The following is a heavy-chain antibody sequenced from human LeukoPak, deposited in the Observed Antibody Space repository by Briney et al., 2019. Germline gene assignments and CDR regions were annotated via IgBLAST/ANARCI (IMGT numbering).Heavy chain of an antibody. V-gene: IGHV1-24*01. D-gene: IGHD3-10*01. J-gene: IGHJ4*02. Sequence: ASVKVSCKVSGYTLTELSMHWVRQAPGKGLEWMGGFDPEDGETIYAQKFQGRVTMTEDTSTDTAYMELSSLRSEDTAVYYCATALGGSGSYYSLDYWGQGTLVTVSS. CDR2: FDPEDGET. CDR3: ATALGGSGSYYSLDY. CDR1: GYTLTELS.